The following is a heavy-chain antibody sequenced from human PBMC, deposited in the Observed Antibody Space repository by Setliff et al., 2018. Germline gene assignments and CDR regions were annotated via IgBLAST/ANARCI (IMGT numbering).Heavy chain of an antibody. Sequence: ASVKFSCKPSGYTFTSYGISWVRQAPGQGLEWMGWIHTNTGNPTYAQGFTGRFVFSLDTSVSTAYLQISSLKAEDTAVYYCARAWYYNFWSGSQIEYWGQGTLVTVSS. CDR3: ARAWYYNFWSGSQIEY. CDR2: IHTNTGNP. CDR1: GYTFTSYG. J-gene: IGHJ4*02. D-gene: IGHD3-3*01. V-gene: IGHV7-4-1*02.